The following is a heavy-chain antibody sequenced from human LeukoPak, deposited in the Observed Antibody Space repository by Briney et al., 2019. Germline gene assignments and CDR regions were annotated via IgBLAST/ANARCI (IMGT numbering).Heavy chain of an antibody. CDR1: GFTFSIYG. CDR2: ISYDGRNK. D-gene: IGHD6-19*01. V-gene: IGHV3-30*18. CDR3: AKTKSSGWLGDAFDI. Sequence: GGSLRLSCAASGFTFSIYGLHWVRQAPGKGLEWVAVISYDGRNKYYADSVKGRFTISRDNSKNTLYLQMNSLRVEDTAVYYCAKTKSSGWLGDAFDIWGQGTVVTVSS. J-gene: IGHJ3*02.